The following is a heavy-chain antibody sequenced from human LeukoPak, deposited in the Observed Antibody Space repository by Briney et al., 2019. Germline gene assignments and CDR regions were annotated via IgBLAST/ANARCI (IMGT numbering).Heavy chain of an antibody. V-gene: IGHV4-39*07. CDR1: GASIGSTAYY. CDR3: AVGVIADGVVDY. Sequence: SETLSLTCTVSGASIGSTAYYWDWIRQPPGKGLEWIGTIYYSGSTYFNPSLKSRVTISVDTSKNQFSLKLSSVTAADAAVYYCAVGVIADGVVDYWGQGNLVTVSS. D-gene: IGHD2-21*01. J-gene: IGHJ4*02. CDR2: IYYSGST.